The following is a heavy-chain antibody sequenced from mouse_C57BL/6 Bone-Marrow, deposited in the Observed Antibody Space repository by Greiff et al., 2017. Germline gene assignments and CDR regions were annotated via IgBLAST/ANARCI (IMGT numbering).Heavy chain of an antibody. CDR1: GFNIKDDY. CDR3: TGVLLRYWFAY. Sequence: SGAELVRPGASVKLSCTASGFNIKDDYMHWVKQRPEQGLEWIGWIDPENGDTEYASKFQGKATITADTSSNTAYLQLSSLTSEDTAVYYCTGVLLRYWFAYWGQGTLVTVSA. D-gene: IGHD1-1*01. CDR2: IDPENGDT. V-gene: IGHV14-4*01. J-gene: IGHJ3*01.